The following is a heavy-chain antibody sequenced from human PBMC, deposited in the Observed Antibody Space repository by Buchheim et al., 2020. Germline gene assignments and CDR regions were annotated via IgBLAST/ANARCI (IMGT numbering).Heavy chain of an antibody. D-gene: IGHD2-21*02. CDR3: ARRPLYCGGDCSHFDF. CDR2: INPSGGSA. Sequence: QVQLVQSGTEVKKPGASVKISCTASGYTFTSYFMAWVRQAPGQGLQWMGIINPSGGSAVYAQRFQGRVTMTRDTSTSTVNMELSRLRSEDTAVYYCARRPLYCGGDCSHFDFWGQGTL. J-gene: IGHJ4*02. V-gene: IGHV1-46*03. CDR1: GYTFTSYF.